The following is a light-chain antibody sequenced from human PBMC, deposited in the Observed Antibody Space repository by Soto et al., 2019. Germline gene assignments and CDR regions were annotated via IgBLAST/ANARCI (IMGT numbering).Light chain of an antibody. Sequence: DIQMTQSPSTLSASVGDRVTITCRASQRISSWLAWYQQKPGKAPRLLIYKASNLESGVPSRFSGSGSGTEFTLTISSLQPNDFATYYCQQYNDNWTFGQGTKVQIK. CDR1: QRISSW. J-gene: IGKJ1*01. CDR2: KAS. V-gene: IGKV1-5*03. CDR3: QQYNDNWT.